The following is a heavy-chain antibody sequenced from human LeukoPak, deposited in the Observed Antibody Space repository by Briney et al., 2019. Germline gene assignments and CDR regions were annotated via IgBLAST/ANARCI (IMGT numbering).Heavy chain of an antibody. CDR1: GFTVSSNY. J-gene: IGHJ3*02. CDR2: IYSGGST. D-gene: IGHD6-19*01. V-gene: IGHV3-66*01. Sequence: GGSLRLSCAASGFTVSSNYISWVRQAPGKGLEWVSLIYSGGSTYYADSVKGRFSISRDNSKNTLFLQMNSLRAEDTAVYYCARDKTEQWLVLEAFDIWGQGTVVTVSS. CDR3: ARDKTEQWLVLEAFDI.